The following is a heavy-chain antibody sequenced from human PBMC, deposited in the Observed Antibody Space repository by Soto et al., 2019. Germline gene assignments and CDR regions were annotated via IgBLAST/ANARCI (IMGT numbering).Heavy chain of an antibody. CDR3: ASTFCGGDCYIYYYYGMDV. D-gene: IGHD2-21*02. V-gene: IGHV4-61*01. CDR1: GGSVSSGSYY. J-gene: IGHJ6*02. CDR2: SYYSGST. Sequence: PSETLSLTCTVSGGSVSSGSYYWSWIRQPPGKGLEWIGYSYYSGSTNYNPSLKSRVTISVDTSKNQFSLKLSSVTAADTAVYYCASTFCGGDCYIYYYYGMDVWGQGTTVTVSS.